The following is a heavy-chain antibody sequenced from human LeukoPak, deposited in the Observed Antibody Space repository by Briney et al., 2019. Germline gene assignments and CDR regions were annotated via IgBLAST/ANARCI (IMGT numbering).Heavy chain of an antibody. Sequence: ASVKVSCKASGYSFTGYYMHWVRQAPGQGLEWMGWINPNSGGTNYAQKFQGRVTMTRDTSISTAYMELSRLRSDDTAVYYCARDLRSGSYYGYWGQGTLVTVSS. CDR3: ARDLRSGSYYGY. J-gene: IGHJ4*02. D-gene: IGHD1-26*01. V-gene: IGHV1-2*02. CDR2: INPNSGGT. CDR1: GYSFTGYY.